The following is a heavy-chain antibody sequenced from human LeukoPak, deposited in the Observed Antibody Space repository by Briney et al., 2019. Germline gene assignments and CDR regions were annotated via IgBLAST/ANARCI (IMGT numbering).Heavy chain of an antibody. Sequence: SETLSLTCTVSGASIRDYYWSWIRQSPGRGLEWIVYTHHSGATNYNPSLKSRITISVDTSKNQVSLKLGSVTAADTAVYYCARHKGSGTYPLDNWGQGILVTVSS. CDR2: THHSGAT. V-gene: IGHV4-59*08. D-gene: IGHD3-10*01. CDR3: ARHKGSGTYPLDN. CDR1: GASIRDYY. J-gene: IGHJ4*02.